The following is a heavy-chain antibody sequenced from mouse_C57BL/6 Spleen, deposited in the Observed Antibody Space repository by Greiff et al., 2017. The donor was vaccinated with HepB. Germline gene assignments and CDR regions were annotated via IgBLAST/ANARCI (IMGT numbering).Heavy chain of an antibody. D-gene: IGHD4-1*01. CDR3: ARSNWEGVAY. V-gene: IGHV1-4*01. Sequence: QVQLKESGAELARPGASVKMSCKASGYTFTSYTMHWVKQRPGQGLEWIGYINPSSGYTKYNQKFKDKATLTADKSSSTAYMQLSSLTSEDSAVYYCARSNWEGVAYWGQGTLVTVSA. J-gene: IGHJ3*01. CDR1: GYTFTSYT. CDR2: INPSSGYT.